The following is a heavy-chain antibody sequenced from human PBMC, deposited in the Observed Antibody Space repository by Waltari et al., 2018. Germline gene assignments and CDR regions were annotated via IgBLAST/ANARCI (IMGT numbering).Heavy chain of an antibody. D-gene: IGHD2-2*01. V-gene: IGHV4-38-2*01. Sequence: QVQLQESGPGLVKPSETLSLTCAVSGYSISSGYYWGWIRQPPGKGLEWIGSIYHSGSTYYNPFLKSRVTISVDTSKNQFSLKLSSVTAADTAVYYGARAPGYCSSTSCYGGYYFDYWGQGTLVTVSS. CDR2: IYHSGST. CDR3: ARAPGYCSSTSCYGGYYFDY. CDR1: GYSISSGYY. J-gene: IGHJ4*02.